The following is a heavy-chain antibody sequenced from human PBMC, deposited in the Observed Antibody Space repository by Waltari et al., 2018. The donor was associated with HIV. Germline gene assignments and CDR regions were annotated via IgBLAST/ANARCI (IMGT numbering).Heavy chain of an antibody. D-gene: IGHD5-12*01. Sequence: EVQLVESGGGLVKPGGSLRVSCASFKLILETVWMTWVRQAPGKGLEWVGRIKSKRDGGATDYATSVKGRFVVSRDDSQNRLYLQMSGLKTEDTAVYYCTTGGYPSEAFDIWGQGTMVTVSS. V-gene: IGHV3-15*01. CDR1: KLILETVW. CDR3: TTGGYPSEAFDI. J-gene: IGHJ3*02. CDR2: IKSKRDGGAT.